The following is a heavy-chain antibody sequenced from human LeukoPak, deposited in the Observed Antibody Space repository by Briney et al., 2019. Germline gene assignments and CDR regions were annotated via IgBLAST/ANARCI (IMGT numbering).Heavy chain of an antibody. CDR1: GGSISSSSYY. CDR3: ARITHYYDRPFDP. V-gene: IGHV4-39*01. D-gene: IGHD3-22*01. J-gene: IGHJ5*02. CDR2: IYYSGST. Sequence: SETLSLTCTVSGGSISSSSYYWGWIRQPPGKGLEWIGSIYYSGSTYYNPSLKSRVTISVDTSKNQFSLKLSSVTAADTAVYYCARITHYYDRPFDPWGQGTLVTVSS.